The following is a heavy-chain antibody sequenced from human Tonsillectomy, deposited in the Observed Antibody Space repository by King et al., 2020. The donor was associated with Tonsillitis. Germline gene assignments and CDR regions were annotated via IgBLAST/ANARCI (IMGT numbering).Heavy chain of an antibody. CDR2: IYHSGST. J-gene: IGHJ2*01. D-gene: IGHD3-22*01. CDR3: ARGMYYYDSCGYYKYWYFDL. V-gene: IGHV4-30-2*01. CDR1: GGSISSGGYS. Sequence: LQLQESGSGLVKPSQTLSLTCAVSGGSISSGGYSWSWIRQPPGKGLEWIGYIYHSGSTYYNPSLKSRVTISVDRSKNQFSLKLSSVTAADTAVYYCARGMYYYDSCGYYKYWYFDLWGRGTLVTVSS.